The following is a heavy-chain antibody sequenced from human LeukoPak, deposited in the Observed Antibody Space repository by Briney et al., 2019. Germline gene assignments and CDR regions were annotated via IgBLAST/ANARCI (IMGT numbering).Heavy chain of an antibody. D-gene: IGHD3-10*01. V-gene: IGHV4-59*01. CDR2: YYYSGNT. J-gene: IGHJ1*01. CDR3: ARVEYYGSGTYYIQYFQH. CDR1: GVSISNYY. Sequence: SETLSLTCTVSGVSISNYYWSWIRQPPGKGLERIGYYYYSGNTNYNPSLKSRVTISADTSKNQFSLRLFSVTAADTAVYYCARVEYYGSGTYYIQYFQHWGQGTLVTVSS.